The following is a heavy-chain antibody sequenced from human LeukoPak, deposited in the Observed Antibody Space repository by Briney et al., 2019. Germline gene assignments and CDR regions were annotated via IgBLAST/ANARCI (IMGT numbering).Heavy chain of an antibody. V-gene: IGHV3-30-3*01. CDR1: GFTLSSYA. Sequence: GGSLRLSCAASGFTLSSYAMHWVRQAPGKGLEWVAVISYDGSNKYYADSVKGRFTISRDNSKNTLYLQMNSLRAEDTAVYYCARIAVAGVVGYWGQGTLVTVSS. D-gene: IGHD6-19*01. J-gene: IGHJ4*02. CDR2: ISYDGSNK. CDR3: ARIAVAGVVGY.